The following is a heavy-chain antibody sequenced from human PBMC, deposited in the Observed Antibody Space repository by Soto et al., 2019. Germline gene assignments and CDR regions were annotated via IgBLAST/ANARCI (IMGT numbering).Heavy chain of an antibody. CDR3: ARVLPQGGSGYRSYGMDV. V-gene: IGHV4-38-2*01. CDR1: GYSISSGYY. D-gene: IGHD3-22*01. J-gene: IGHJ6*02. CDR2: IYHGGST. Sequence: SETLSLTCAVSGYSISSGYYWGWLRQPPGKGLEWIGSIYHGGSTYYNPSLNSRVTLSIDMTNNHVSLILNSVTAADTAVYYCARVLPQGGSGYRSYGMDVWGQGTTVTVSS.